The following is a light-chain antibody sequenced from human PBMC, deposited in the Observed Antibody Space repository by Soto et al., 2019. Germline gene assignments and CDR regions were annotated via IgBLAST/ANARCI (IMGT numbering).Light chain of an antibody. CDR1: QSVSSSY. V-gene: IGKV3-20*01. CDR3: QQYGSSPSIT. J-gene: IGKJ5*01. Sequence: EIVLTQSPGTLSLSPGERATLSCRASQSVSSSYLAWYQQKPGQAPRLLIYGASTRATGIPAKFSGSGSGTEFILTISSLQSEDFAVYYCQQYGSSPSITCGQGTRREIK. CDR2: GAS.